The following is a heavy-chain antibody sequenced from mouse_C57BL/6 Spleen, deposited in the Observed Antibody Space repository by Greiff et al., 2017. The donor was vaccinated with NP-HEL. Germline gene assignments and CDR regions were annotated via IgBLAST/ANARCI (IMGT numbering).Heavy chain of an antibody. J-gene: IGHJ4*01. V-gene: IGHV1-82*01. CDR2: IYPGDGDT. CDR3: ANDGYAKDY. CDR1: GYAFSSSW. D-gene: IGHD2-12*01. Sequence: QVQLQQSGPELVKPGASVKISCKASGYAFSSSWMNWVKQRPGQGLEWIGRIYPGDGDTNYNRQFKGKATLTADKSSSTAYMQLSSLTSEDSAVYCCANDGYAKDYWGQGTSVTVAS.